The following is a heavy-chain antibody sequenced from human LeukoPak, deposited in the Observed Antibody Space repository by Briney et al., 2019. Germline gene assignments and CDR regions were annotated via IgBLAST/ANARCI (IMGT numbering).Heavy chain of an antibody. V-gene: IGHV1-18*01. J-gene: IGHJ4*02. CDR2: MNPNNGNT. Sequence: ASVKVSRKASGYTFTSYDINWVRQATGQGLEWMGWMNPNNGNTNYAQKLQGRVTMTTDTSTSTAYMELRSLRSDDTAVYYCARAQSIAAAGKPPVYWGQGTLVTVSS. CDR3: ARAQSIAAAGKPPVY. D-gene: IGHD6-13*01. CDR1: GYTFTSYD.